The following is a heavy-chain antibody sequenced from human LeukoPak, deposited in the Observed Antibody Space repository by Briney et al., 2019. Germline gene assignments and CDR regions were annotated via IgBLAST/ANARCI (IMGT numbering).Heavy chain of an antibody. V-gene: IGHV3-48*03. CDR1: GFTFNSYE. D-gene: IGHD1-26*01. Sequence: PGGSLRLSCATSGFTFNSYEMHWVRQAPGKGLEWISYITGAGNTIYYADFVKGRFTVSRDNAKNSLSLQMNSLRAEDTAVYYCARGPQEWDLHRIGTFIYWGQGTLVSVSS. CDR3: ARGPQEWDLHRIGTFIY. J-gene: IGHJ4*02. CDR2: ITGAGNTI.